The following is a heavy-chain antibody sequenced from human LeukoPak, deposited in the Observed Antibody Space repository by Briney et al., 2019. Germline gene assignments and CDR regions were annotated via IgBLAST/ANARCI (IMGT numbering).Heavy chain of an antibody. CDR1: GGTFSSYA. Sequence: SVKVSCKASGGTFSSYAISWVRQAPGQGLEWMGRIIPIFGIANYAQRFQGRVTITTDESTSTAYMELSSLRSEDTAVYYCARDLVHRITMNSFRPQWGQGTLVTVSS. J-gene: IGHJ4*02. CDR2: IIPIFGIA. V-gene: IGHV1-69*05. D-gene: IGHD3-22*01. CDR3: ARDLVHRITMNSFRPQ.